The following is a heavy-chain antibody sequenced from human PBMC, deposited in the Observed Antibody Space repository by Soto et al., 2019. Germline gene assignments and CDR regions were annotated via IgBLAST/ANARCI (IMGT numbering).Heavy chain of an antibody. Sequence: QVHLVQSGAEVKKPGASVKVSCKGSGYTFTSYGITWVRQAPGQGLEWMGWISAHDGNTNYAQNLQGTVTVTRDTSTSTAYMELRSLRSDDTAVYYCARGRYGDYGGEGALVTVSS. CDR2: ISAHDGNT. CDR3: ARGRYGDY. V-gene: IGHV1-18*01. CDR1: GYTFTSYG. J-gene: IGHJ4*02. D-gene: IGHD1-1*01.